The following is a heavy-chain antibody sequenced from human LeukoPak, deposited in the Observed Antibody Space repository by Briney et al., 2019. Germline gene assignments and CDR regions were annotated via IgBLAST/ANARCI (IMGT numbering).Heavy chain of an antibody. CDR2: ISGSGGST. J-gene: IGHJ6*03. D-gene: IGHD2-2*01. CDR1: GFTFSSYA. CDR3: ARSPSFGYYYYMDV. Sequence: GGSLRLSCAASGFTFSSYAMSWVRQAPGKGLEWVSAISGSGGSTYYADSVKGRFTISRDNSKNTLYLQMNSLRAEDTAVHYCARSPSFGYYYYMDVWGKGTTVTVSS. V-gene: IGHV3-23*01.